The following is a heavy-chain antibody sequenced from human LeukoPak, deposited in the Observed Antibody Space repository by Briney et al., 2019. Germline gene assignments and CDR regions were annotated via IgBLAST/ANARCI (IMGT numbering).Heavy chain of an antibody. J-gene: IGHJ4*02. CDR3: AKLSSGSYHLSY. Sequence: PGGSLRLSCAASVFTFSSYSMSWVRQAPWKGLEWVSAISGSGGSTYYADSVKGRFTISRDNSKITLYLQMNSLRAEDTAVYYCAKLSSGSYHLSYWGQGTLVTVSS. CDR1: VFTFSSYS. D-gene: IGHD3-10*01. V-gene: IGHV3-23*01. CDR2: ISGSGGST.